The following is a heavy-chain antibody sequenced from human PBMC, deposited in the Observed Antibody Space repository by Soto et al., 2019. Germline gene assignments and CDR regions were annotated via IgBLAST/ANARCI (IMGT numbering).Heavy chain of an antibody. D-gene: IGHD3-3*01. CDR1: GYTFTSYG. CDR2: ISAYNSNT. J-gene: IGHJ6*02. V-gene: IGHV1-18*01. CDR3: ARGPITIFGVVPGGYYYGMDV. Sequence: ASVKVSCKASGYTFTSYGISWVRQAPGQGLEWMGWISAYNSNTNYAQKLQGRVTMTTDTSTSTAYMELRSLRSDDTAVYYCARGPITIFGVVPGGYYYGMDVWGQGTTVTV.